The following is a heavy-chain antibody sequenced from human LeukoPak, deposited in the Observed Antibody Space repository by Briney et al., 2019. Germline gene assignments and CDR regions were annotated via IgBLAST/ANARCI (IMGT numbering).Heavy chain of an antibody. V-gene: IGHV1-2*06. CDR1: GYTFTDYY. Sequence: ASVKVSCKASGYTFTDYYMHWVRQAPGQGLEWMGRINPNSGGTNYAQKFQGRVTMTRDTSISTAYMELSSLRSEDTAVYYCARKGGDYDSSGYYYERPYYFDYWGQGTLVTVSS. CDR3: ARKGGDYDSSGYYYERPYYFDY. D-gene: IGHD3-22*01. CDR2: INPNSGGT. J-gene: IGHJ4*02.